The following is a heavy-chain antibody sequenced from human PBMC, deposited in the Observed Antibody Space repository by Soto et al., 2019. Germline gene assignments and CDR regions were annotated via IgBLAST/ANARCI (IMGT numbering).Heavy chain of an antibody. V-gene: IGHV4-34*01. CDR3: AGGLSYGSGSYDX. CDR1: GGSFSGYY. CDR2: INHSGST. J-gene: IGHJ4*02. Sequence: SETLSLTCAVYGGSFSGYYWSWIRQPPGKGLEWIGEINHSGSTNYNPSLKSLVTISVDTSKNQFSLKLSSVTAADTAVYYCAGGLSYGSGSYDXWGQGTLVTVSX. D-gene: IGHD3-10*01.